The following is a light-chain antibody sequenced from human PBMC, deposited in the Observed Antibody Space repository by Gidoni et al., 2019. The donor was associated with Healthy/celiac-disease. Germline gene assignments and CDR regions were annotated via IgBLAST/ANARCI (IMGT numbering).Light chain of an antibody. V-gene: IGKV1-9*01. CDR2: AAS. J-gene: IGKJ4*01. Sequence: IQLTQSPSSLSASVGDRVTITCRASQGISSYLAWYQQKPGKAPKPLIYAASTLQSVVPSRFSGSGSGTDFTLTISSLQPEDFATYYCQQLNSYPLFGGGTKVEIK. CDR1: QGISSY. CDR3: QQLNSYPL.